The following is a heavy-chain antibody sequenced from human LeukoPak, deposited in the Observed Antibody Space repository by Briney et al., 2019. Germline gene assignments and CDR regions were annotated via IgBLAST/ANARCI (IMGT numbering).Heavy chain of an antibody. CDR2: IYYSGSA. D-gene: IGHD2-15*01. Sequence: PSETLSLTCSVSGDSISRSGFYWAWVRQPPGKGLEWIGTIYYSGSAYYNPSLKSRITISPDTSKNHFSLRLNSVTAADTAVYYCGRVAPYCSGAYCNSLWFDYWGQGLLVTVSS. CDR1: GDSISRSGFY. CDR3: GRVAPYCSGAYCNSLWFDY. J-gene: IGHJ4*02. V-gene: IGHV4-39*07.